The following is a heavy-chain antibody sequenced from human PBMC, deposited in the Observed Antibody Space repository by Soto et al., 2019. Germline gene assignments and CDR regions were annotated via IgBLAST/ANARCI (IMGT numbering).Heavy chain of an antibody. CDR1: GGTFSSYT. V-gene: IGHV1-69*08. CDR3: AREEESGYPEYEYAYYMDV. J-gene: IGHJ6*03. D-gene: IGHD6-25*01. Sequence: QVQLVQSGAEVKKPGSSVKVSCKASGGTFSSYTISWVRQAPGQGLEWMGRIIPNLGIANYAQKFQGRVTITADNSTSTAYLELSSLRAEDTAVYYCAREEESGYPEYEYAYYMDVWGKGTTVTVSS. CDR2: IIPNLGIA.